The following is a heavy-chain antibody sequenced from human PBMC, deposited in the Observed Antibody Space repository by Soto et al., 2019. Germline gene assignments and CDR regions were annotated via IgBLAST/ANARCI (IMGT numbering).Heavy chain of an antibody. CDR1: GFTFDDYA. CDR2: ISWNSGSI. D-gene: IGHD4-17*01. J-gene: IGHJ4*02. CDR3: ARDDYGDYEGFDY. Sequence: PGGSLRLSCAASGFTFDDYAMHWVRQAPGKGLEWVSGISWNSGSIGYADSVKGRFTISRDNAKNSLYLQMNSLRAEDTALYYCARDDYGDYEGFDYWGQGTLVTVSS. V-gene: IGHV3-9*01.